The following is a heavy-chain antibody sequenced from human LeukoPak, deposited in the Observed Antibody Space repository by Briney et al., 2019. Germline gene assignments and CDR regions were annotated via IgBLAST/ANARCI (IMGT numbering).Heavy chain of an antibody. D-gene: IGHD3-22*01. V-gene: IGHV4-31*03. CDR2: IYYSGST. J-gene: IGHJ4*02. CDR1: GGSISSGGYY. Sequence: SETLSLTCTVSGGSISSGGYYWSWIRQHPGKGLEWIGYIYYSGSTYYNPSLKSRVTISVDTSKNQFSLKLSSVTAADTAVYYCARAASPYYYDSSGYYLDYWGQGTLVTVSS. CDR3: ARAASPYYYDSSGYYLDY.